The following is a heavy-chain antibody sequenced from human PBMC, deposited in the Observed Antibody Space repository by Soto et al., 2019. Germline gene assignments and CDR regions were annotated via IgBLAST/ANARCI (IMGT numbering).Heavy chain of an antibody. V-gene: IGHV3-30*18. J-gene: IGHJ3*02. D-gene: IGHD3-9*01. CDR1: GFTFNVFG. CDR2: ISYDGSEK. CDR3: AKERRYSFDAFDI. Sequence: QEQLVESGGGVVQAGRSLRLSCAASGFTFNVFGMHWVRQAPGKGLEWVAVISYDGSEKYYADSVKGRFTMSRDNSKNVVYLEMSSLRPEDKSVYYCAKERRYSFDAFDIWGHGTMGTVSS.